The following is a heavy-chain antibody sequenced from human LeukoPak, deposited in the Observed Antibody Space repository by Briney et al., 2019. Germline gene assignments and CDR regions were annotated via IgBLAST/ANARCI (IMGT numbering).Heavy chain of an antibody. D-gene: IGHD6-19*01. V-gene: IGHV3-11*04. CDR2: ISSSGSTI. CDR3: ARPYSSGWSYFDY. J-gene: IGHJ4*02. CDR1: GFTFSDYY. Sequence: GGSLRLSCAASGFTFSDYYMSWVRQAPGKGLEWVSYISSSGSTIYYADSVKGRFTISRDNAKNSLYLQMNSLRAEDTAVYYCARPYSSGWSYFDYWGQGTLVTVSS.